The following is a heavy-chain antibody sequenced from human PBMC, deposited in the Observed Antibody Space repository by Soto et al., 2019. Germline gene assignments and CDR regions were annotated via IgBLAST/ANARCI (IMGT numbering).Heavy chain of an antibody. J-gene: IGHJ4*02. Sequence: GGSLRLSCVASGFIFEDYAMNWVRQGPGKGLEWVSGISWNSGTIGYADAVKGRFTISRDNAKNSLHLQMNSLRAEDTASYYCAKDVGSYYYDTSAYHYDYWGRGTQVTVSS. CDR3: AKDVGSYYYDTSAYHYDY. D-gene: IGHD3-22*01. CDR2: ISWNSGTI. CDR1: GFIFEDYA. V-gene: IGHV3-9*01.